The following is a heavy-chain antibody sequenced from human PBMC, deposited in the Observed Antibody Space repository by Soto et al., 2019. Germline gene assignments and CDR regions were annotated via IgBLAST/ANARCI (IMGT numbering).Heavy chain of an antibody. D-gene: IGHD6-6*01. J-gene: IGHJ4*02. Sequence: PSETLSRTCTVSGGSISSGGDYWSWMRQHPGKGLEWIGYIYCSGSTYYKPSLKSRVTISVDTSKNQFSLKLSSVTAADTAVYYCARSSIAARPMDYWGQGTLVTVSS. V-gene: IGHV4-31*03. CDR3: ARSSIAARPMDY. CDR2: IYCSGST. CDR1: GGSISSGGDY.